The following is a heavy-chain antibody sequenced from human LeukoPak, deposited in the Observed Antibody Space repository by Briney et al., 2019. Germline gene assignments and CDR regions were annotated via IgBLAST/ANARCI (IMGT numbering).Heavy chain of an antibody. CDR1: GYTFTGYY. CDR3: AAMPIGGVISSYFDY. V-gene: IGHV1-2*02. CDR2: INPNSGGT. Sequence: GASVKVSCKASGYTFTGYYMHWVRQAPGQGLEWMGWINPNSGGTNYAQKFQGRVTMTRDTSISTAYMELSRLRSDDTAVYYCAAMPIGGVISSYFDYWGQGTLVTVSS. D-gene: IGHD3-10*01. J-gene: IGHJ4*02.